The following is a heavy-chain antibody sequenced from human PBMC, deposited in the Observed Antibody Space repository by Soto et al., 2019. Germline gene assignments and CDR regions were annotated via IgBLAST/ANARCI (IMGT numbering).Heavy chain of an antibody. CDR1: GYTFTSYA. J-gene: IGHJ4*02. V-gene: IGHV1-3*01. CDR2: INAGNGNT. D-gene: IGHD2-2*01. CDR3: AREREIVVVPAAPGY. Sequence: ASVKVSCKASGYTFTSYAMHWVRQAPGQRLEWMGWINAGNGNTKYSQKFQGRVTITRDTSASTAYMELSSLRSEDTAVYYCAREREIVVVPAAPGYWGRGTLVTVSS.